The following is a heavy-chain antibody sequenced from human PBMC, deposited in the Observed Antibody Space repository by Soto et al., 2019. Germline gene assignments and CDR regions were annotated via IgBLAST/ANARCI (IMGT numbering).Heavy chain of an antibody. D-gene: IGHD3-10*01. CDR2: TYYRSKWYN. V-gene: IGHV6-1*01. CDR3: ARGSMVRGVIMTYYFYY. Sequence: PSQTLSLTCAISGDSVSSNSAAWNWIRQSPSRGLEWLGRTYYRSKWYNDYAVSVKSRITINPDTSKNQFSLQLNSVTPEDTAVDYCARGSMVRGVIMTYYFYYWGQGTLVTVSS. J-gene: IGHJ4*02. CDR1: GDSVSSNSAA.